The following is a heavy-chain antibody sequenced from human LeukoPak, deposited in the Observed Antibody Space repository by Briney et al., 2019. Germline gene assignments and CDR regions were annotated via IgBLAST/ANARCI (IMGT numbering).Heavy chain of an antibody. CDR2: ISSGSSYI. D-gene: IGHD3-16*01. CDR3: ALPRSFGTSNAFDI. Sequence: PGGSLRLSCAASGFTFSTYSFNWVRQAPGKGLEWVSSISSGSSYIFYADSVKGRFTISRDNAKNSLSLQMTSLRAEDTAVYFCALPRSFGTSNAFDIWGQGTMVTVSS. CDR1: GFTFSTYS. J-gene: IGHJ3*02. V-gene: IGHV3-21*01.